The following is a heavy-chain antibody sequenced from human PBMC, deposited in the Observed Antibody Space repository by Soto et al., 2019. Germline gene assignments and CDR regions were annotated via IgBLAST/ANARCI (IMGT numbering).Heavy chain of an antibody. J-gene: IGHJ4*02. V-gene: IGHV3-23*01. D-gene: IGHD1-26*01. CDR1: GFTFSSYG. CDR3: VTLALGKFDY. CDR2: ISDSAERI. Sequence: GGSLRLSCAASGFTFSSYGMHWVRQAPGKGLEWVSAISDSAERIFYVDSVKGRFTISRDNSKNKLYLQMDSLRAEDTAVYYCVTLALGKFDYWGQGNLVTVSS.